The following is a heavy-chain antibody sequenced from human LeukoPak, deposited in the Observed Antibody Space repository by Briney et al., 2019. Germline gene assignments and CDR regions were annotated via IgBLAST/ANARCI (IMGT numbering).Heavy chain of an antibody. V-gene: IGHV3-11*01. D-gene: IGHD3-22*01. CDR3: ARAVRAGGDH. J-gene: IGHJ4*02. CDR2: ISPSGSDI. Sequence: PGGSLRLSCAASGFIFSDYYMTWIRQAPGKGLEWVSYISPSGSDIYYADSVKGRFTISRDNGKNSVYLQMNSLRADDTAMYYCARAVRAGGDHWGQGTLVTVSS. CDR1: GFIFSDYY.